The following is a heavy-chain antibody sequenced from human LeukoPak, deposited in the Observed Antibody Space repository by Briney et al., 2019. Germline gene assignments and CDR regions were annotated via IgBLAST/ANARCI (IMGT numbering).Heavy chain of an antibody. CDR1: GFTFDNYG. J-gene: IGHJ4*02. CDR3: ARAVDPAYCGGDCYPWYYFDY. CDR2: INWNGGST. D-gene: IGHD2-21*02. V-gene: IGHV3-20*04. Sequence: GGSLRLSCAASGFTFDNYGMNWVRQAPGKGLEWVSGINWNGGSTGYADSMKGRFTISRDNAKNSLYLQMNSLRAEDTAVYYCARAVDPAYCGGDCYPWYYFDYWGQGTLVTVSS.